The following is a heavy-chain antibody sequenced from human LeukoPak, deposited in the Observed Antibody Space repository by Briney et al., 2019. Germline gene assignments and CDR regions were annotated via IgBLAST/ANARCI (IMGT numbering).Heavy chain of an antibody. J-gene: IGHJ4*02. CDR1: GFTFSSYG. V-gene: IGHV3-23*01. CDR2: ISGSGSSA. Sequence: GGTLRLSCAASGFTFSSYGMSWVRQAPGKGLEWVSAISGSGSSAYYADSVKGRFTISRDNSKNTLYLQMDSLRAEDTAVYYCAKDRPTVYSSSWLHFLDSWGQGTLVTVSS. D-gene: IGHD6-13*01. CDR3: AKDRPTVYSSSWLHFLDS.